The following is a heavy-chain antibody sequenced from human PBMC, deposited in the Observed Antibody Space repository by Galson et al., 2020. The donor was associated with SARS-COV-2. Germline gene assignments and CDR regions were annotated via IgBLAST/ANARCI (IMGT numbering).Heavy chain of an antibody. V-gene: IGHV2-70*01. CDR1: GFSLSTSGMC. CDR2: IDWDDDK. D-gene: IGHD3-9*01. Sequence: SGPTLVKPTQTLTLTCTFSGFSLSTSGMCVSWIRQPPGKALEWLALIDWDDDKYYSTSLKTRLTISKDTSKNQVVLTMTNMDPVDTATYYCARTHYDILTGYLDDAFDIWGQGTMVTVSS. CDR3: ARTHYDILTGYLDDAFDI. J-gene: IGHJ3*02.